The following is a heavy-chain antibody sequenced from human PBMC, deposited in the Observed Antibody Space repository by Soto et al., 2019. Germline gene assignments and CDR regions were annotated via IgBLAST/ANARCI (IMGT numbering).Heavy chain of an antibody. J-gene: IGHJ4*02. D-gene: IGHD1-7*01. CDR3: ARAPRCYWNYMMY. Sequence: QVQLVQSGAEVKKPGASVKVSCKASGYTFSNDAITWVRQAPGQGLEWMGWVSAYNGNTNYAQKFKGRVTMTTDTATRTGYMVIRSLRYNDAAVYSYARAPRCYWNYMMYGGQGTLVTVSS. V-gene: IGHV1-18*01. CDR2: VSAYNGNT. CDR1: GYTFSNDA.